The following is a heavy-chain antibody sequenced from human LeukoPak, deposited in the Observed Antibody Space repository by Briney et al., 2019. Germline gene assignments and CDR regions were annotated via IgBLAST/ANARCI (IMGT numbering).Heavy chain of an antibody. D-gene: IGHD5-18*01. CDR3: ARGRGYSYGPHNYFDY. Sequence: ETLSLTCAVYGGSFSGYYWSWIRQPPGKGLEWIREINHSGSTNYNPSLKSRVTISVDTSKNQFSLKLSSVTAADTAVYYCARGRGYSYGPHNYFDYWGQGTLVTVSS. V-gene: IGHV4-34*01. J-gene: IGHJ4*02. CDR1: GGSFSGYY. CDR2: INHSGST.